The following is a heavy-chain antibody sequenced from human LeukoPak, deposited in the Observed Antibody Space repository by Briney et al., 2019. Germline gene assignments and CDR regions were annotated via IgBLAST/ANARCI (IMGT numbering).Heavy chain of an antibody. CDR1: GGSISSYY. V-gene: IGHV4-59*12. CDR3: ARVGDYSKNWFDP. Sequence: RPSETLSLTCTVSGGSISSYYWSWIRQPPGKGLEWIGYIYYSGSTNYNPSLKSRVTMSVDTSKNQFSLKLSSETAADTAVYYCARVGDYSKNWFDPWGQGTLVTVSS. D-gene: IGHD4-11*01. J-gene: IGHJ5*02. CDR2: IYYSGST.